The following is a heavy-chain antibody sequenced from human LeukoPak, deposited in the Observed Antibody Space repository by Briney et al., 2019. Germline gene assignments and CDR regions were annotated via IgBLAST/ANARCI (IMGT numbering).Heavy chain of an antibody. Sequence: PSETLSLTCAVSGYSISSGCYWGWIRQPPGKGLEWIGSMYRSGSTHYNPSLKSRVTISVDTSKNQFSLKLSSVTAADTAVYYCARLVVSGADDAFDIWGQGTMVTVSS. J-gene: IGHJ3*02. CDR3: ARLVVSGADDAFDI. D-gene: IGHD1-26*01. CDR1: GYSISSGCY. V-gene: IGHV4-38-2*01. CDR2: MYRSGST.